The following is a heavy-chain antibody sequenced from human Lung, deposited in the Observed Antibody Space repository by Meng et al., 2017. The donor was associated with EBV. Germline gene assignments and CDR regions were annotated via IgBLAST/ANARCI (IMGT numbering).Heavy chain of an antibody. D-gene: IGHD4-17*01. CDR3: TTLYGDSIS. CDR2: IYHSGRT. CDR1: RGAIRNDRW. V-gene: IGHV4-4*02. Sequence: VNMQEAGPGCVDPSRTLFLHCDVSRGAIRNDRWWSWVGHGRGKGMEWMGEIYHSGRTNYNPPVKRRVSMSVGKSQNHFSLRLSSVTAADTAVYYCTTLYGDSISWGQGTLVTVSS. J-gene: IGHJ4*02.